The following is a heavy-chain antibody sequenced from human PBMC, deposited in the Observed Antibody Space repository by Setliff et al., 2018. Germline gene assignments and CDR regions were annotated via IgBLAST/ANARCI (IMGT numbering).Heavy chain of an antibody. V-gene: IGHV3-15*01. Sequence: PGGSLRLSCSASGFTFSRYAMHWVRQAPGKGLEWVGRIKFISQGGTTDYAAPVEDRFTISRDDSKNTLYLQMNDLKTEDTAVYFCTTDPVGNSGFDVWGQGTMVTVSS. J-gene: IGHJ3*01. CDR2: IKFISQGGTT. CDR3: TTDPVGNSGFDV. CDR1: GFTFSRYA. D-gene: IGHD5-12*01.